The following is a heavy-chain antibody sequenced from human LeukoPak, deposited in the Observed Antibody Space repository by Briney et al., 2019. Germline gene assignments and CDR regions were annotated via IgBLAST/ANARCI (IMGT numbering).Heavy chain of an antibody. CDR2: ISLSTTSI. Sequence: PGGSLRLSCAASGFTFSSYNMNWVRQAPGKGLGWISYISLSTTSIYYADSVKGRFTISRDNAKNSLYLQMNSLRAEDTAVYYCAREPTYSSSWYTTCDFWGQGTLVTVSS. V-gene: IGHV3-48*01. J-gene: IGHJ4*02. CDR3: AREPTYSSSWYTTCDF. CDR1: GFTFSSYN. D-gene: IGHD6-13*01.